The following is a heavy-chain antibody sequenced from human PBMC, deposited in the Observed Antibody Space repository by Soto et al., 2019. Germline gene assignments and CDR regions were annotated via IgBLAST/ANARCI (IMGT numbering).Heavy chain of an antibody. V-gene: IGHV3-43*01. D-gene: IGHD1-1*01. CDR3: VLGRKTGTAVSDYYYYGMDV. CDR1: GFTFDDYT. CDR2: ISWDGGST. Sequence: GGSLRLSCAASGFTFDDYTMHWVRQAPGKGLEWVSLISWDGGSTYYADSVKGRFTISRDNSKNSLYLQMNSLRTEDPALYYCVLGRKTGTAVSDYYYYGMDVWGQGTTVTVSS. J-gene: IGHJ6*02.